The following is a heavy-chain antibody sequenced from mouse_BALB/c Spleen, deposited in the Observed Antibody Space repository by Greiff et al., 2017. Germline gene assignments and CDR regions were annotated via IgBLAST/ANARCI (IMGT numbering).Heavy chain of an antibody. Sequence: EVKLMESGGGLVKPGGSLKLSCAASGFAFSSYDMSWVRQTPEKRLEWVAYISSGGGSTYYPDTVKGRFTISRDNAKNTLYLQMSSLKSEDTAMYYCARRDYAYYYAMDYWGQGTSVTVSS. V-gene: IGHV5-12-1*01. CDR3: ARRDYAYYYAMDY. D-gene: IGHD2-4*01. J-gene: IGHJ4*01. CDR1: GFAFSSYD. CDR2: ISSGGGST.